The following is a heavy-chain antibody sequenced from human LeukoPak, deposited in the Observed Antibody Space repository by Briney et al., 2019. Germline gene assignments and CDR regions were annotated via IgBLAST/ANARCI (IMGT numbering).Heavy chain of an antibody. CDR2: ISSNGGST. CDR3: AKGTDDHTSATSSTETFGEN. CDR1: AFTFSSYA. J-gene: IGHJ4*02. D-gene: IGHD3-16*01. Sequence: GGSLRLSCSASAFTFSSYAMHCVRQAPGKGLEYVSAISSNGGSTYYADSVKGRFTISRDNSKNTLYLQLNSLRADDTAVYVCAKGTDDHTSATSSTETFGENWGQGTLVTVSS. V-gene: IGHV3-64*04.